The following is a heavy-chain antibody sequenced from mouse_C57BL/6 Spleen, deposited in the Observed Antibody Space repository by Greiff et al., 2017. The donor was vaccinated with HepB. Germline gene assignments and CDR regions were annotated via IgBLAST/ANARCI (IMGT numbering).Heavy chain of an antibody. CDR3: AKGAYDYDGGCWYCDV. D-gene: IGHD2-4*01. V-gene: IGHV1-82*01. J-gene: IGHJ1*03. Sequence: VQLQQSGPELVKPGASVKISCKASGYAFSSSWMNWVKQRPGKGLEWIGRIYPGDGDTNYNGKFKGKATLTADKSSSTAYMQLSSRTSEDSAVYFCAKGAYDYDGGCWYCDVWGTGTTVTVSS. CDR2: IYPGDGDT. CDR1: GYAFSSSW.